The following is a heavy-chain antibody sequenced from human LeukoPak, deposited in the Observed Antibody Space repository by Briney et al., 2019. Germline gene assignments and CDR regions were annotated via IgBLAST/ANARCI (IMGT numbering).Heavy chain of an antibody. CDR1: GGSFSGYY. V-gene: IGHV4-34*01. CDR2: INHSGST. D-gene: IGHD3-3*01. Sequence: PSKTLSLTCAVYGGSFSGYYWSWIRQPPGKGLEWIGEINHSGSTNYNPSLKSRVTISVDTSKNQFSLKLSSVTAADTAVYYCARVPRITIFGVVIIQSVDAFDIWGQGTMVTVSS. CDR3: ARVPRITIFGVVIIQSVDAFDI. J-gene: IGHJ3*02.